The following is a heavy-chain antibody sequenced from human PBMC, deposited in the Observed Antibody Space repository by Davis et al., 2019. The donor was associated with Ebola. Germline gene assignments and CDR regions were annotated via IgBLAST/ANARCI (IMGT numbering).Heavy chain of an antibody. V-gene: IGHV1-2*02. CDR3: AILHDYGDYFDY. J-gene: IGHJ4*02. CDR1: GYTFTGYY. Sequence: ASVKVSCKASGYTFTGYYMHWVRQAPGQGLEWMGWINPNSGGTNYAQKFQGRVTMTRDTSISTAYMELSRLRSDDTAVYYCAILHDYGDYFDYWGQGTLVTVSS. D-gene: IGHD4-17*01. CDR2: INPNSGGT.